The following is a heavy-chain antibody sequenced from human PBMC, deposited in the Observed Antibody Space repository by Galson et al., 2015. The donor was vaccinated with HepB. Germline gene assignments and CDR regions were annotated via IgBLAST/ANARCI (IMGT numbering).Heavy chain of an antibody. CDR1: GLSFNNY. Sequence: SLRLSCAASGLSFNNYMHWVRQAPGKGLEWVAGISHDESKKDYADFVKGRFTISRDNSEDTMFLQMTSVRVEDTARYYCARDAFGSIDMWGHGTMVLVSS. J-gene: IGHJ3*02. V-gene: IGHV3-30*03. CDR2: ISHDESKK. D-gene: IGHD3-16*01. CDR3: ARDAFGSIDM.